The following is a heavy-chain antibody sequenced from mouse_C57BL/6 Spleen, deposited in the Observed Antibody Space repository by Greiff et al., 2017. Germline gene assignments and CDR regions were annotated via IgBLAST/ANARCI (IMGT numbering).Heavy chain of an antibody. CDR1: GYAFSSSW. V-gene: IGHV1-82*01. CDR2: IYPGDGDT. D-gene: IGHD1-1*01. J-gene: IGHJ3*01. Sequence: QVQLQQSGPELVKPGASVKIFCKASGYAFSSSWMNWVKQRPGKGLEWTGRIYPGDGDTNYNGKFKGKATPTADQSSSTAYIQLRSLTSEDSAVYFCARSGYYYGSSWAYWGQGTLVTVSA. CDR3: ARSGYYYGSSWAY.